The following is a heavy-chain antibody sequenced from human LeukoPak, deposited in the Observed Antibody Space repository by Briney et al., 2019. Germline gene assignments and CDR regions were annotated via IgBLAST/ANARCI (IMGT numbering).Heavy chain of an antibody. CDR3: ASGYSSSWYPDY. Sequence: SETLSLTCTVSGGSISSSSYYWGWIRQPPGKGLEWIGSIYYSGSTYYNPSLESRVTISVDTSKNQFPLKLSSVTAADTAVYYCASGYSSSWYPDYWGQGTLVTVSS. CDR1: GGSISSSSYY. D-gene: IGHD6-13*01. CDR2: IYYSGST. J-gene: IGHJ4*02. V-gene: IGHV4-39*01.